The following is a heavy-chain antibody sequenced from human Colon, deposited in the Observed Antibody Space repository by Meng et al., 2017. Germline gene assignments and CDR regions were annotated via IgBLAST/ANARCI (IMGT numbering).Heavy chain of an antibody. D-gene: IGHD2-21*02. CDR3: MRGSGCDV. CDR1: GGSFSDYN. J-gene: IGHJ1*01. V-gene: IGHV4-34*01. CDR2: SPHSGRC. Sequence: VQVQGWVGGLLQPLVKLSLTLSLTGGSFSDYNRKHIRRARVKGLEGMGLVCIGESPHSGRCLYNRAIKTRVSIQNNKSKKQCSLNPTYLTAEDRAVYPCMRGSGCDVWGQGTLVTVSS.